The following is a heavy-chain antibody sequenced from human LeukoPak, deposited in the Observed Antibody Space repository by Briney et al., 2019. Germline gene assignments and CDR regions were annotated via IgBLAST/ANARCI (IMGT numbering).Heavy chain of an antibody. CDR1: GYTFTSYG. V-gene: IGHV1-18*01. CDR2: ISAYNGNT. J-gene: IGHJ4*03. D-gene: IGHD6-13*01. CDR3: ARDSPYSSSWYGSFDY. Sequence: ASVKVSCKASGYTFTSYGISWVRQAPGQGLEWMGWISAYNGNTNYAQKLQGRVTMTTDTSTSTAYMELRSQRSDDTAVYYCARDSPYSSSWYGSFDYWGQGTTVTVSS.